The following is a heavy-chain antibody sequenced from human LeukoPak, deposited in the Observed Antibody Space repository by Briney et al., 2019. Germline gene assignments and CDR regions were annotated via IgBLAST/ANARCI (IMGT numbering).Heavy chain of an antibody. V-gene: IGHV4-39*02. J-gene: IGHJ4*02. D-gene: IGHD3-10*01. CDR1: GGSISSSTYY. CDR2: INYSGST. CDR3: ASPKDTHGSGSHLAY. Sequence: SETLSLTCTVSGGSISSSTYYWGWIRQPPGKGLEWIGSINYSGSTYYNPSLKSRVTISVDTSKNHFSLKLSSVTAADTAFYYCASPKDTHGSGSHLAYWGQGTLVTVSS.